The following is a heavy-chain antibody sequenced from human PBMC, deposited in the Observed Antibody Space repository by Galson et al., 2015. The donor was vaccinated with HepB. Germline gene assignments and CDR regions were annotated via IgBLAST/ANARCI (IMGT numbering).Heavy chain of an antibody. Sequence: LRLSCAASGFTFSSYWMSWVRQAPGKGLEWVASIKQDGSEKYYVDSVKGRFTISRDNAKNSLYLQMNSLRAEDTAVYYCARDRPYCSSTSCYDYYYYYGMDVWGQGTTVTVSS. CDR2: IKQDGSEK. V-gene: IGHV3-7*03. D-gene: IGHD2-2*01. CDR3: ARDRPYCSSTSCYDYYYYYGMDV. CDR1: GFTFSSYW. J-gene: IGHJ6*02.